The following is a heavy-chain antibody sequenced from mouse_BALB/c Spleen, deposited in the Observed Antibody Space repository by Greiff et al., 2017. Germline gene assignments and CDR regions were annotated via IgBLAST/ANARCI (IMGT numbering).Heavy chain of an antibody. V-gene: IGHV1-15*01. D-gene: IGHD2-3*01. CDR1: GYTFTDYE. CDR2: IDPETGGT. CDR3: TRREGDGYYFAY. J-gene: IGHJ3*01. Sequence: QVQLQQSGAELVRPGASVTLSCKASGYTFTDYEMHWVKQTPVHGLEWIGAIDPETGGTAYNQKFKGKATLTADKSSSTAYMELRSLTSEDSAVYYCTRREGDGYYFAYWGQGTLVTVSA.